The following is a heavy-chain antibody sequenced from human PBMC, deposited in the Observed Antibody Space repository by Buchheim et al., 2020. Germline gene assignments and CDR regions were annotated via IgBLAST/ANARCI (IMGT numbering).Heavy chain of an antibody. D-gene: IGHD5-12*01. J-gene: IGHJ6*02. CDR2: IIPILGIA. Sequence: QVQLVQSGAEVKKPGSSVKFSCKASGGTFSSYTISWVRQAPGQGLEWMGRIIPILGIANYAQKFQGSVTITADKSTPPAYMELSSLRSEDTAVYYCARDPGWLRYYYGMDVWGQGTT. CDR1: GGTFSSYT. CDR3: ARDPGWLRYYYGMDV. V-gene: IGHV1-69*08.